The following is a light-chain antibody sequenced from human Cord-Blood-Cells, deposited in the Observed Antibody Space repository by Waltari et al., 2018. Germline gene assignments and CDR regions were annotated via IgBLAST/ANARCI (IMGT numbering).Light chain of an antibody. CDR2: AAS. J-gene: IGKJ1*01. CDR3: QKYNSAFWA. Sequence: DLQMTQSPSSLSASVGYRVTITCRASQGISNYLAWYQQKPGKVPKLLIYAASTLQSGVPSRFSGSGSGTDFTLTISSLQPEDVATYYCQKYNSAFWAFGQGTKVEIK. V-gene: IGKV1-27*01. CDR1: QGISNY.